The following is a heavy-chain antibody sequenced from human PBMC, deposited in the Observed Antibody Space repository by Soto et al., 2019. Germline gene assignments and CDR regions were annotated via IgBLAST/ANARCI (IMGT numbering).Heavy chain of an antibody. J-gene: IGHJ6*03. D-gene: IGHD6-13*01. Sequence: QVQLVQSGAEVKKPGSSVKVSCKASGGTFSSYTISWVRQAPGQGLEWMGRIIPILGIANYAQKFQGRVTITADKSTSTAYMELSRLRSEDTAVYYCARAGQQLWKDYMDVWGKGTTVTVSS. CDR1: GGTFSSYT. CDR3: ARAGQQLWKDYMDV. CDR2: IIPILGIA. V-gene: IGHV1-69*02.